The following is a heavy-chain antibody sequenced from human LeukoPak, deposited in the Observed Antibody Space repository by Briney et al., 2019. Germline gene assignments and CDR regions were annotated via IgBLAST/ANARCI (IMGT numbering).Heavy chain of an antibody. J-gene: IGHJ6*02. CDR1: GFTFSDYS. Sequence: PGGSLRLSCAASGFTFSDYSMNWVRQAPGKGLEWISYIGIDSGNTNYADSVKGRFTISGDKAKNTLYLQMNSLRAEDTAVYYCAKAAAAMAVYGMDVWGQGTTVTVSS. CDR3: AKAAAAMAVYGMDV. D-gene: IGHD5-18*01. V-gene: IGHV3-48*01. CDR2: IGIDSGNT.